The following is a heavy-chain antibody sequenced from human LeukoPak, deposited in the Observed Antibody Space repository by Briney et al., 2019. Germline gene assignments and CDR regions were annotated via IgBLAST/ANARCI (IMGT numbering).Heavy chain of an antibody. CDR1: GGSITSSRYY. Sequence: PSETLSLTCTASGGSITSSRYYWGWIRQPPGKGLEWIGSIYYSGSIYYNPSLKSRVTISVDTSKNQFSLRLSSVTAADKAVYFCARRRDSSGYCPGCFYDWGQGTLVTVSS. CDR2: IYYSGSI. J-gene: IGHJ4*02. V-gene: IGHV4-39*01. CDR3: ARRRDSSGYCPGCFYD. D-gene: IGHD3-22*01.